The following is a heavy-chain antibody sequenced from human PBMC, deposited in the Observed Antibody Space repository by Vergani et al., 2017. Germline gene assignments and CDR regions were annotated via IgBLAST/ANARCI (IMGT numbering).Heavy chain of an antibody. CDR2: IYYSGST. CDR3: ASYDYVWGSENGYFQH. D-gene: IGHD3-16*01. J-gene: IGHJ1*01. Sequence: QLQLQESGPGLVKPSETLSLTCTVSGGSISSYYWSWIRQPPGKGLEWIGYIYYSGSTNYNPSLKSRVTISVDTSKNQFSLKLSSVTAADTAVYYCASYDYVWGSENGYFQHWGQGTLVTVSS. CDR1: GGSISSYY. V-gene: IGHV4-59*01.